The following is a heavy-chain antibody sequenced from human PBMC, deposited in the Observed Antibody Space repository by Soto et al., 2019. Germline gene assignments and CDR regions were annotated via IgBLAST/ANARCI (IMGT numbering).Heavy chain of an antibody. CDR1: GGSFSGYY. CDR3: ARMVTVTTDYYYYMDV. Sequence: SETLSLTCAVYGGSFSGYYWSWIRQPPGKGLEWIGEINHSGSTNYNPSLKSRVTISVDTSKNQFSLKLSSVTAADTAVYYCARMVTVTTDYYYYMDVWGKGTTVTVSS. D-gene: IGHD4-4*01. CDR2: INHSGST. V-gene: IGHV4-34*01. J-gene: IGHJ6*03.